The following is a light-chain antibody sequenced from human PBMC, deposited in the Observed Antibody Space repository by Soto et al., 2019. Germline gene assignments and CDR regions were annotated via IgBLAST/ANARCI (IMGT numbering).Light chain of an antibody. CDR1: QSVNSN. J-gene: IGKJ5*01. CDR3: QQHGQWPIT. V-gene: IGKV3D-15*01. Sequence: MTHFPSTLSVFRGARAALSCKASQSVNSNYLAWYQQKPGQAPRLLIYGIPKRATDIPDRFSGSGSGTEFTLTISSLQPEDFATYYCQQHGQWPITFGQGTRLEIK. CDR2: GIP.